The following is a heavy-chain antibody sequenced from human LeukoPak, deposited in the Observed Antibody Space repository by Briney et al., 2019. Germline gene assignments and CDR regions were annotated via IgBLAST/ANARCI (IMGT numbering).Heavy chain of an antibody. V-gene: IGHV3-21*01. J-gene: IGHJ4*02. D-gene: IGHD5-24*01. CDR3: ARVREGPYYFDF. CDR2: ISSSSSYI. CDR1: RFTLSSFC. Sequence: GGSLRLSWAASRFTLSSFCINWVRQAPGKGLEWVSSISSSSSYIYYADSVKGRFTISRDNAKKSLYLQMNSMTAEDTAVYYCARVREGPYYFDFWGQGTMVTVSS.